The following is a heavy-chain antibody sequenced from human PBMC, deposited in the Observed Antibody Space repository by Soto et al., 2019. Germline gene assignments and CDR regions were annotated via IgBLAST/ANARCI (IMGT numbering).Heavy chain of an antibody. Sequence: QVQLQESGPGLVKPSGTLSLTCTVSGGSISSHNWWIWVRQPPGKGLEWVGEIYHSGITNYNPSLKSRISISVDKSKNLFSLELSSVTAADTAIYYCARDFDAWTPHCYYGMDVWGQGTTVAVSS. CDR3: ARDFDAWTPHCYYGMDV. J-gene: IGHJ6*02. V-gene: IGHV4-4*02. D-gene: IGHD3-9*01. CDR1: GGSISSHNW. CDR2: IYHSGIT.